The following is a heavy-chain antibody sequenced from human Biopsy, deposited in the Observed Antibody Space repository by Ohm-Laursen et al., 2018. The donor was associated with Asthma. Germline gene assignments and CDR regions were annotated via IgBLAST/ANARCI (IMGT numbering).Heavy chain of an antibody. J-gene: IGHJ4*02. CDR3: ARRGITGTTLDY. V-gene: IGHV1-46*01. D-gene: IGHD1-7*01. CDR2: INPSGGST. CDR1: GYTFTSYS. Sequence: ASVKASRQASGYTFTSYSMHWVRQAPGQGLEWMGIINPSGGSTSYAQKFQGRVTMTRDTSTSTVYMELSSLRSEDTAVYYCARRGITGTTLDYWGQGTLVTVSS.